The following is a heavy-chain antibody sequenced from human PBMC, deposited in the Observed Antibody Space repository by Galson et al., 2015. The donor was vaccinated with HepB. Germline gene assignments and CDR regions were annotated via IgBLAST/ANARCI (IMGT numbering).Heavy chain of an antibody. CDR2: IIPIFGSA. V-gene: IGHV1-69*13. Sequence: SVKVSCKASGGTFSNDGIGWVRQAPGQGLEWMGGIIPIFGSANYAQKFQGRVTITADESTFTAYMEVRSLRSEDTAVYYCARDPLRRLGHFYYGMDVWGQGTTVTVSS. CDR1: GGTFSNDG. D-gene: IGHD6-19*01. CDR3: ARDPLRRLGHFYYGMDV. J-gene: IGHJ6*02.